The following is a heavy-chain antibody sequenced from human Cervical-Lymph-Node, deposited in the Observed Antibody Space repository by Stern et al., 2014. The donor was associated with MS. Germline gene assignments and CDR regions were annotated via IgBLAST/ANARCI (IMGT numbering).Heavy chain of an antibody. V-gene: IGHV2-5*02. CDR3: AHTTVTFDEAYGLDV. Sequence: TLKESGPTLVKPTQTLTLTCTFSGFSLNTSGEGVAWIRQPPGKALEWLAVIYWDADERYSPSLHSRLTITKDTSKNQVVLTMANMDPVDTGTYYCAHTTVTFDEAYGLDVWGQGTTVTVSS. J-gene: IGHJ6*02. CDR2: IYWDADE. D-gene: IGHD4-17*01. CDR1: GFSLNTSGEG.